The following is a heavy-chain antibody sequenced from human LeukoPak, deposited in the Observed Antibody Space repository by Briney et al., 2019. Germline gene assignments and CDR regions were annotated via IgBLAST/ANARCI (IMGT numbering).Heavy chain of an antibody. Sequence: SVKVSCKASGYTFTSYAMNWVRQAPGQGLEWMGGIIPIFGTANYAQKFQGRVTITTDESTSTAYMELSSLRSEDTAVYYCARGLERGYSYGYPGIRFDYWGQGTLVTVSS. D-gene: IGHD5-18*01. J-gene: IGHJ4*02. CDR1: GYTFTSYA. V-gene: IGHV1-69*05. CDR3: ARGLERGYSYGYPGIRFDY. CDR2: IIPIFGTA.